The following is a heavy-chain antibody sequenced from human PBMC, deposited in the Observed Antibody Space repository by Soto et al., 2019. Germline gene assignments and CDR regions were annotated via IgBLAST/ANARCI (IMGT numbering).Heavy chain of an antibody. CDR1: GGSISSSNW. CDR3: ARFYGSGSYYGDNWFDP. V-gene: IGHV4-4*02. Sequence: SETLSLTCAVSGGSISSSNWWSWVRQPPGKGLEWIGEIYHSGSTNYNPSLKSRVTISVDKSKNQFSLKLSSVTAADTAVYYCARFYGSGSYYGDNWFDPWGQGTLVTVSS. CDR2: IYHSGST. J-gene: IGHJ5*02. D-gene: IGHD3-10*01.